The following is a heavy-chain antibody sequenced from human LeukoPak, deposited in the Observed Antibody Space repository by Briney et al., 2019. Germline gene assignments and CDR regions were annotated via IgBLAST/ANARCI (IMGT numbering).Heavy chain of an antibody. D-gene: IGHD6-6*01. CDR1: GFTPSSYA. J-gene: IGHJ4*02. CDR2: ISSSGDNT. V-gene: IGHV3-23*01. Sequence: VGSLRLSRAAPGFTPSSYAMSWVRQAPGKGLGWVSPISSSGDNTYYADSVKGRFTISRDNSKNTLYLQMNSLRIEDTALYYCAKDPRASSGYWGQGTLVTVSS. CDR3: AKDPRASSGY.